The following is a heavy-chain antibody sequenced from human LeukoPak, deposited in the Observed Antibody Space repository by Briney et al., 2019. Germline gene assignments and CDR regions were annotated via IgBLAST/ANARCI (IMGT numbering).Heavy chain of an antibody. V-gene: IGHV4-59*11. CDR3: ARVYGGNSTDY. CDR2: SYYSGST. CDR1: GGSLSSPY. Sequence: SETLSLTCIVSGGSLSSPYWCWVRPPLGRGRERIGYSYYSGSTNYNPSLKSRVTISEDTSKNQFSLKLSSVAAADTAVYYCARVYGGNSTDYWGQGTLVTVSS. D-gene: IGHD4-23*01. J-gene: IGHJ4*02.